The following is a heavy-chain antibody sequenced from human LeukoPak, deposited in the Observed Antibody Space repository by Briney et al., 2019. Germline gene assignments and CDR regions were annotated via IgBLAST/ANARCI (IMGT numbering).Heavy chain of an antibody. V-gene: IGHV4-59*01. CDR2: ISYSGNT. J-gene: IGHJ3*02. D-gene: IGHD3-22*01. Sequence: PSETLSLTCTVSGCSISNYYWSWIRQPPGKGLEWICYISYSGNTNYNPSLKSRVNISVDTSKNHLSLKLSSVTAADTAVYYCARDPGRWDYYDSSGYSPTDAFDIWGQGTMVTVSS. CDR1: GCSISNYY. CDR3: ARDPGRWDYYDSSGYSPTDAFDI.